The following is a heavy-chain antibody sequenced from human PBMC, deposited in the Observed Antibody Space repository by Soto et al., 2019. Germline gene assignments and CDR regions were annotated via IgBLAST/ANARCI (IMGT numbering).Heavy chain of an antibody. CDR1: GFTFSSYA. D-gene: IGHD6-19*01. J-gene: IGHJ3*02. V-gene: IGHV3-23*01. Sequence: GGSLRLSCAASGFTFSSYAMSWVRQAPGKGLEWVSAISGSGGSTYYADSVKGRFTISRDNSKNTLYLQMNSLRAEDTAVYYCAKECIAVAGVRGAFDIWGQGTMVTVSS. CDR3: AKECIAVAGVRGAFDI. CDR2: ISGSGGST.